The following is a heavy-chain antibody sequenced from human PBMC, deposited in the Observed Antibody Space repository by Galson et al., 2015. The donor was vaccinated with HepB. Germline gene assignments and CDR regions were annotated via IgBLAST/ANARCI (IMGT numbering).Heavy chain of an antibody. CDR2: VFSGGST. D-gene: IGHD6-19*01. Sequence: SLRLSCAASGFTVSSNYMSWVRQAPGKGLEWVSIVFSGGSTYYADSVKGRFTISRDNSKNTLYLQMNSLRVEDTALYYCARSSSGWGVDFWGQGTLVTVSS. CDR1: GFTVSSNY. V-gene: IGHV3-66*01. J-gene: IGHJ4*02. CDR3: ARSSSGWGVDF.